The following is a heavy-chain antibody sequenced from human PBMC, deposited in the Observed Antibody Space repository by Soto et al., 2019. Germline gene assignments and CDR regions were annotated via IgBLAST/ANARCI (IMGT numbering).Heavy chain of an antibody. CDR2: IIPIFGTA. CDR1: GGTFSSYA. CDR3: ASSPGYSSSWPFDY. Sequence: SVKVSFKASGGTFSSYAISWVRQAPGQGLEWMGGIIPIFGTANYAQKFQGRVTITADESTSTAYMELSSLRSEDTAVYYCASSPGYSSSWPFDYWGQGTLVTVSS. D-gene: IGHD6-13*01. V-gene: IGHV1-69*01. J-gene: IGHJ4*02.